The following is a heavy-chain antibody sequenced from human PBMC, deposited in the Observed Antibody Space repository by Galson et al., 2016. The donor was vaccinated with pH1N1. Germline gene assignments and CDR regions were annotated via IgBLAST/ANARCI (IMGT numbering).Heavy chain of an antibody. CDR3: ARGPVYWYFDL. CDR2: MNPNNGNA. CDR1: GYTLTSYD. V-gene: IGHV1-8*01. J-gene: IGHJ2*01. Sequence: SVKVSCKASGYTLTSYDINWVRQATGQGLEWMGWMNPNNGNADYAPKFQGRVTLTRNASINTAYMELRGLTSEDPAVYYCARGPVYWYFDLWGRGTPVIVSS.